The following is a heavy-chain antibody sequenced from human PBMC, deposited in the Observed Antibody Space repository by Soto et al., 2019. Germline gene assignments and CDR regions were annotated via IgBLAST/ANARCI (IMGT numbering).Heavy chain of an antibody. Sequence: ASVKVSCKASGYTFTSYAMHWVRQAPGQRLEWMGWINAGNGNTKYSQKFQGRVTITRDTSASTAYMELSSLRSDDTAVYYCARDLRYYDFWSGSPHYGMDVWGQGTTVTVSS. CDR3: ARDLRYYDFWSGSPHYGMDV. V-gene: IGHV1-3*01. CDR2: INAGNGNT. J-gene: IGHJ6*02. CDR1: GYTFTSYA. D-gene: IGHD3-3*01.